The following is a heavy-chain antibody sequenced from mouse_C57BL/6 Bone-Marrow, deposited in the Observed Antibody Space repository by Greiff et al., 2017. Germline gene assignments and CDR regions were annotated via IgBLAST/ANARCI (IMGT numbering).Heavy chain of an antibody. CDR2: ISGGGGNT. CDR3: ARGDWDGAWFAY. J-gene: IGHJ3*01. V-gene: IGHV5-9*01. CDR1: GFTFSSYT. Sequence: EVKLVESGGGLVKPGGSLKLSCAASGFTFSSYTMSWVRQTPEKRLEWVATISGGGGNTYYPDSVKGRFTISSDNAKNTLYLQMSSLRSEDTALYYCARGDWDGAWFAYWGQGTLVTVSA. D-gene: IGHD4-1*01.